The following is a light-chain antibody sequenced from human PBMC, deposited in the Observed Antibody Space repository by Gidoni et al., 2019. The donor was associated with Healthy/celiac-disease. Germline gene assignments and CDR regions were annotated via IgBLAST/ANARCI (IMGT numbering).Light chain of an antibody. CDR2: DVS. Sequence: SALPQPASVSRSPGQAITISCTGTSSDVGGYNYVSWYQQHPGKAPKLMIYDVSNRPSGVSNRFSGSKSGNTASLTISGLQAEDEADYYCSSYTSSSTWVFGGGTKLTVL. V-gene: IGLV2-14*01. CDR3: SSYTSSSTWV. J-gene: IGLJ3*02. CDR1: SSDVGGYNY.